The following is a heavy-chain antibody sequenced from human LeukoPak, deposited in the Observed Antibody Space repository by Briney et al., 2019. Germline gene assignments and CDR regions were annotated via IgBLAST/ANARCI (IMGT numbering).Heavy chain of an antibody. V-gene: IGHV3-21*01. D-gene: IGHD4-17*01. CDR3: ARVRADDYGDYEPGDY. CDR1: GFTFSSYS. CDR2: ISSSSSYI. Sequence: GGSLRLSCAASGFTFSSYSMNWVRQAPGKGLEWVSSISSSSSYIYYADSVKGRFTISRDNAKNSPYLQMNSLRAEDTAVYYCARVRADDYGDYEPGDYWGQGTLVTVSS. J-gene: IGHJ4*02.